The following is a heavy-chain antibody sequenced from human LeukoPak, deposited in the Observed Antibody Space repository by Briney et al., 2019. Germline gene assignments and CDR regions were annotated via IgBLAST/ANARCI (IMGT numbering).Heavy chain of an antibody. CDR1: GYTFTSYD. D-gene: IGHD3-10*01. CDR2: MNPNSGNT. J-gene: IGHJ5*02. CDR3: TRGEYSSGSYRVDP. Sequence: ASVKVSCKASGYTFTSYDINWVRQASGQGLEWMGWMNPNSGNTGYAQKFQGRVTMTKNTSISTAYLELSSLISEDTAVYYCTRGEYSSGSYRVDPWGQGTLVTVSS. V-gene: IGHV1-8*01.